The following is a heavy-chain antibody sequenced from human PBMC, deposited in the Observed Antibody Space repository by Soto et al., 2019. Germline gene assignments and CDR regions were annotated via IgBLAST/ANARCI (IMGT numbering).Heavy chain of an antibody. V-gene: IGHV4-31*03. CDR3: ARDPLSRDSI. CDR2: ISYSGST. Sequence: SETLSLTCTVSGGSISSGGYYWSWNRQHPGKGLEWIVYISYSGSTYYNPSLESRVTISVDTSKNQFSLKLSSVTPADTAVYYCARDPLSRDSIWGQGTLVTVSS. J-gene: IGHJ4*02. D-gene: IGHD3-22*01. CDR1: GGSISSGGYY.